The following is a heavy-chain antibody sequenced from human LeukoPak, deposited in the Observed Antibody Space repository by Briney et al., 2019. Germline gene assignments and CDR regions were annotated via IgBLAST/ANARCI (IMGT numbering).Heavy chain of an antibody. Sequence: GGSLRLSCAASGFTFSNAWMSWVRQAPGKGLEWVGRIKSKTDGGTTDYAAPVKGRFTISRDDSKNTLYLQMNSLKTEDTAVYYCTTRGYYYDSSGYYYANDYWGQGTLVTVSS. CDR1: GFTFSNAW. CDR2: IKSKTDGGTT. V-gene: IGHV3-15*01. J-gene: IGHJ4*02. D-gene: IGHD3-22*01. CDR3: TTRGYYYDSSGYYYANDY.